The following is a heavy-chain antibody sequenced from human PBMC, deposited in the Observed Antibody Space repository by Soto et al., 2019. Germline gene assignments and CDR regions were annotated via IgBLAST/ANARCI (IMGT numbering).Heavy chain of an antibody. J-gene: IGHJ5*02. CDR1: GFTFSSYD. D-gene: IGHD6-13*01. V-gene: IGHV3-13*01. CDR2: IGTAGDT. Sequence: GGSLRLSCAASGFTFSSYDMHWVRQATGKGLEWVSAIGTAGDTYYPGSVKGRFTISRENAKNSLYLQMNGLRAGDTAVYYCARAMGSSWDNWFDPWGQGTLVTVSS. CDR3: ARAMGSSWDNWFDP.